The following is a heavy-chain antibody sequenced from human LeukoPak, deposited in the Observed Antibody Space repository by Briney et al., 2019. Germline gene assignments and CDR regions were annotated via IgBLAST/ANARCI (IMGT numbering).Heavy chain of an antibody. Sequence: GGSLRLSCAASGFTFSSYAMSWVRQAPGKGLEWVSAISGSGGSTYYADSVKGRFTISRDNAKNTLYLQMNSLRAEDTAVHYCARAGLIRFDYWGQGTLVTVSS. V-gene: IGHV3-23*01. CDR2: ISGSGGST. D-gene: IGHD2-21*01. J-gene: IGHJ4*02. CDR3: ARAGLIRFDY. CDR1: GFTFSSYA.